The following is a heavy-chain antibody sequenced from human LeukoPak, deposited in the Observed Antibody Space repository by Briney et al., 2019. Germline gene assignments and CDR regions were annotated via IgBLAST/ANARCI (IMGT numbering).Heavy chain of an antibody. CDR1: GYTFTSYD. D-gene: IGHD2-15*01. V-gene: IGHV1-8*03. CDR2: MNSNSGNT. J-gene: IGHJ4*02. Sequence: ASVKVSCKASGYTFTSYDINWVRQAPGQGLEWMGWMNSNSGNTGYAQKFQGRLTITRITSISTAYVELSSLRSEDTAVYYCARGPSRSFDYWGQGTLVTVSS. CDR3: ARGPSRSFDY.